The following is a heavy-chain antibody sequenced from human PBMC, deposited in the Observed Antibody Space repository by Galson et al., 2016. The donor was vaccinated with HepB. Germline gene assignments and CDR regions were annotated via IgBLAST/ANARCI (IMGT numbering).Heavy chain of an antibody. Sequence: QVQLQESGPGLVKPSQTLSLTCTVSGGFISNYYWTWIRQPPGKGLEWIGYINYSGRTNYNPSLKSRVTMSVDPSKNQLSLKRTAVPAADTAVYYCARLMGYNDAEFWGRGTLVTVSS. CDR3: ARLMGYNDAEF. CDR2: INYSGRT. V-gene: IGHV4-59*08. D-gene: IGHD5-24*01. CDR1: GGFISNYY. J-gene: IGHJ4*02.